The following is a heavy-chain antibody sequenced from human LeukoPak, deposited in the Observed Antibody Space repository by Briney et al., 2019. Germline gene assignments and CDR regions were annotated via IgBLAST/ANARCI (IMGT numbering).Heavy chain of an antibody. CDR3: ARGPPSRWFHY. CDR2: ISSSSSYM. D-gene: IGHD6-13*01. V-gene: IGHV3-21*01. Sequence: GGSLRLSCAASGFTFSSFTMNWVRQAPGKGLEWVSSISSSSSYMYYTDSVKGRFTISRDNAKNSLCLQMNSLRAEDTAVYYCARGPPSRWFHYWGQGTLVTVSS. J-gene: IGHJ4*02. CDR1: GFTFSSFT.